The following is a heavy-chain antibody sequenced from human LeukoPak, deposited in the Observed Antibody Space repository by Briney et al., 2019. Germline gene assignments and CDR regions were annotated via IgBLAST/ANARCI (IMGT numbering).Heavy chain of an antibody. CDR3: AIAVYFDWLPPEFDC. CDR2: IYYSGST. D-gene: IGHD3-9*01. Sequence: SETLSLTCTVSGGSISSSSYYWGWIRQPPGKGLEWIGSIYYSGSTYYNPSLKSRVTISVDTSKNQFSLKLSSVTAADTAVYYCAIAVYFDWLPPEFDCWGQGTLVTVSS. V-gene: IGHV4-39*01. CDR1: GGSISSSSYY. J-gene: IGHJ4*02.